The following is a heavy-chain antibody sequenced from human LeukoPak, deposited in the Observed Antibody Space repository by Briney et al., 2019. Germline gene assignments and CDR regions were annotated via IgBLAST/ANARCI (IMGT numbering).Heavy chain of an antibody. J-gene: IGHJ5*02. Sequence: SETLSLTCSVSGDSVTNYYWSWIRQPPGKGLEYIGYIFYRGNSNYSPSLKSRLTMSVDTSRNQLSLKLSSVTAADTAVYYCARGGGGSYFYWFDPWGQGTLVTVSS. D-gene: IGHD1-26*01. CDR2: IFYRGNS. V-gene: IGHV4-59*02. CDR1: GDSVTNYY. CDR3: ARGGGGSYFYWFDP.